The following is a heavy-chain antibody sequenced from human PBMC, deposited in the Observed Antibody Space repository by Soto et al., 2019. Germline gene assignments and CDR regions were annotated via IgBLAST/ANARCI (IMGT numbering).Heavy chain of an antibody. J-gene: IGHJ4*02. CDR1: GYTFTSYA. Sequence: ASVKVSCKASGYTFTSYAMHWVRQAPGQRLEWMGWINAGNGNTKYSQKFQGRVTITRDTSASTAYMELSSLRSEDTAVYYCARPLHGTTGGFDYWGQGTLVTVSS. CDR3: ARPLHGTTGGFDY. V-gene: IGHV1-3*01. D-gene: IGHD1-7*01. CDR2: INAGNGNT.